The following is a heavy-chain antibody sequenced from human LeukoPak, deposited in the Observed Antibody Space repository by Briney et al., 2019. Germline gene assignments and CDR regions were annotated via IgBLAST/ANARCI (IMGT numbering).Heavy chain of an antibody. CDR1: GGSISSSSYY. D-gene: IGHD3-10*01. J-gene: IGHJ5*02. Sequence: PSETLSLTCTVSGGSISSSSYYWVWIRQPPGKGLEWIGSIYYSGSTYYNPSLKSRVTISVDTSKSQFSLKLSSVTAADTAVYYCARQFNYYGSGSFYTNNWFDPWGQGTLVTVSS. CDR2: IYYSGST. CDR3: ARQFNYYGSGSFYTNNWFDP. V-gene: IGHV4-39*01.